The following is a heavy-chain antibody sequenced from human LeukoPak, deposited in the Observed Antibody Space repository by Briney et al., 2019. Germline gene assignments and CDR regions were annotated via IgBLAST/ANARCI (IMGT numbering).Heavy chain of an antibody. J-gene: IGHJ4*02. CDR3: AKDQGILYYYDSSGYYSTFDY. CDR2: ISGSGGST. V-gene: IGHV3-23*01. D-gene: IGHD3-22*01. Sequence: GGSLRLSCAASGFTFSSYAMSWVRQAPGKGLEWLSAISGSGGSTYYADSVKGRFTISRDNSKNTLYLQMNSLRAEDTAVYYCAKDQGILYYYDSSGYYSTFDYWGQGTLVTVSS. CDR1: GFTFSSYA.